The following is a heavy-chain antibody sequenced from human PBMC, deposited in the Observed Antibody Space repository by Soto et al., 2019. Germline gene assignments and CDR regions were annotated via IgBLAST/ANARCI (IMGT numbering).Heavy chain of an antibody. CDR2: IIPIFGTA. J-gene: IGHJ3*02. CDR3: ARWMSVVAATPDDAFDI. V-gene: IGHV1-69*13. Sequence: ASVKVSCKASGGTFSSYAISWVRQAPGQGLEWMGGIIPIFGTANYAQKFQGRVTITADESTSTAYMELSSLRSEDTAVYYWARWMSVVAATPDDAFDIWGQGTMVTVSS. CDR1: GGTFSSYA. D-gene: IGHD2-15*01.